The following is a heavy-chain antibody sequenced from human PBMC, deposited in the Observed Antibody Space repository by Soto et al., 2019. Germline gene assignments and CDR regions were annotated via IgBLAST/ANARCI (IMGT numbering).Heavy chain of an antibody. CDR2: IYSGGST. CDR1: GCTVSNLY. D-gene: IGHD2-15*01. Sequence: PAGCLRHSWPPSGCTVSNLYMRWFRQSPGKWLELVSVIYSGGSTYYADSVKGRFTISRDISKNTLYLQMNSLRAEDTAVYYCARGGYCSGGSCYGDDAFDIWGQGT. CDR3: ARGGYCSGGSCYGDDAFDI. J-gene: IGHJ3*02. V-gene: IGHV3-53*01.